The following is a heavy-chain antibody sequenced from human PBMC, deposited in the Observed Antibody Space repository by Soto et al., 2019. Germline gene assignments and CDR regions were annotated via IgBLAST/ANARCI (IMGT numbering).Heavy chain of an antibody. CDR2: IFYDGSND. V-gene: IGHV3-33*01. CDR1: GFFFQNYA. J-gene: IGHJ6*02. Sequence: PGGSLRLSCAGSGFFFQNYAMHWVRLAPGKGLEWVAYIFYDGSNDNYAESVKGRFTVSRGNSEGMLYLQMNNLRVEDTGVYFCARAMTMTLARIFGMDVWGPGTTVTVSS. D-gene: IGHD3-3*01. CDR3: ARAMTMTLARIFGMDV.